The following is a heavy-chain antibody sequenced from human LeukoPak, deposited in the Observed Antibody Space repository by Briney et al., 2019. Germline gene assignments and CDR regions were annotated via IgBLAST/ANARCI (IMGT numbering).Heavy chain of an antibody. Sequence: ASVKVSCKASGYTFTGYYMHWVRQAPGQGLEWMGWINPNSGGTNYAQKFQGWVTMTRDTSISTAYMELSRLRSDDTAVYYCARPSYGDYDGMDVWGQGTTVTVSS. V-gene: IGHV1-2*04. CDR3: ARPSYGDYDGMDV. CDR1: GYTFTGYY. CDR2: INPNSGGT. D-gene: IGHD4-17*01. J-gene: IGHJ6*02.